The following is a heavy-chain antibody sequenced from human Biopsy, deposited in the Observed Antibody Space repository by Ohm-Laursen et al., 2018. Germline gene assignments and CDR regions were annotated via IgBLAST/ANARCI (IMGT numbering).Heavy chain of an antibody. CDR3: ARRGSGGRSFDH. CDR1: GDSINSSY. CDR2: ISNSGNT. D-gene: IGHD2-15*01. V-gene: IGHV4-59*08. Sequence: SDTLSLTCTVSGDSINSSYWSWIRQAPRKGLEWIGFISNSGNTNYNPSLKSRVTISADTSKNQFSLKLGSVTVADTAVFYCARRGSGGRSFDHWGQGSLVTVSS. J-gene: IGHJ4*02.